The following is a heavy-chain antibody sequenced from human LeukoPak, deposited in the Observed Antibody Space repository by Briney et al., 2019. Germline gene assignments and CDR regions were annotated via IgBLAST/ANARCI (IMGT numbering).Heavy chain of an antibody. D-gene: IGHD6-19*01. CDR3: AGDKTTGGWYEFDY. J-gene: IGHJ4*02. CDR2: ISGSGGAT. CDR1: GFTFNTYG. Sequence: GGSLRLSCAASGFTFNTYGMSWVRQAPGKGPEWVSGISGSGGATYYADSVKGRFTISRDTSKNTVSLQMNSLRAEDTAVYYCAGDKTTGGWYEFDYWGQGTLVTVSS. V-gene: IGHV3-23*01.